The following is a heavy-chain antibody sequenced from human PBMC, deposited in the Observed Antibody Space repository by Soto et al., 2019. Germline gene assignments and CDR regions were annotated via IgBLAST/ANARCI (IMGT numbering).Heavy chain of an antibody. V-gene: IGHV4-61*01. CDR3: AKYSYGYFDY. CDR2: IYYSGST. CDR1: GGSVSSGSYY. J-gene: IGHJ4*02. Sequence: SETLSLTCTVSGGSVSSGSYYWSWIRQPPGKGLEWIGYIYYSGSTNYNPSLKSRVTISVDTSKNQFSLKLSSVTAADTAVYYDAKYSYGYFDYWGPGTLVTAPQ. D-gene: IGHD5-18*01.